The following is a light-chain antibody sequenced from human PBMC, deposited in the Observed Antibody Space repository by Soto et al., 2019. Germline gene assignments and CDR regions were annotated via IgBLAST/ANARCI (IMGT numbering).Light chain of an antibody. Sequence: QSVLTQPASVAGSPGQSITISCTGSSGDVGHYNYVSWYQQHPGKAPKLMIYEVSNRPSGVSNRFSVSKSGNTASLIISGLQAEDEADYYCTSYTTSRIWVFGGGTKVTVL. J-gene: IGLJ3*02. CDR1: SGDVGHYNY. CDR3: TSYTTSRIWV. CDR2: EVS. V-gene: IGLV2-14*01.